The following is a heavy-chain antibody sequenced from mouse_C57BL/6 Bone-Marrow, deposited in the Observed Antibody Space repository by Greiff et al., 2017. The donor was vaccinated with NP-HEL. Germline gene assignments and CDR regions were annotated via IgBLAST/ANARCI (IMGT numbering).Heavy chain of an antibody. D-gene: IGHD2-4*01. V-gene: IGHV3-6*01. J-gene: IGHJ1*03. Sequence: DVQLQESGPGLVKPSQSLSLTCSVTGYSITSGYYWNWIRQFPGNKLEWMGYISYDGSNNYNPSLKNRISITRDTSKNQFFLKLNSVTTEDTATYYCAREEKSYDYAWYFDVWGTGTTVTVSS. CDR1: GYSITSGYY. CDR3: AREEKSYDYAWYFDV. CDR2: ISYDGSN.